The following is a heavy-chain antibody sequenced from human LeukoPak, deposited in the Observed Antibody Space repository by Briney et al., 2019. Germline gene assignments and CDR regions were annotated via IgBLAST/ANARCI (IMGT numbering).Heavy chain of an antibody. CDR3: AELGITMIGGV. Sequence: GRSLRLSCAASGFTFSSYAVHWVRQAPGKGLEWVAVISYDRSNKYYADSVKGRFTISRDNAKNSLYLQMNSLRAEDTAVYYCAELGITMIGGVWGKGTTVTISS. D-gene: IGHD3-10*02. J-gene: IGHJ6*04. V-gene: IGHV3-30*04. CDR1: GFTFSSYA. CDR2: ISYDRSNK.